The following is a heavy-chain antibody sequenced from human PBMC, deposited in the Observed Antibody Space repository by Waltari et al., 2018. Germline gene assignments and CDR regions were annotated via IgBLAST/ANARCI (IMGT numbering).Heavy chain of an antibody. CDR2: ISGYNGNT. V-gene: IGHV1-18*01. D-gene: IGHD5-12*01. CDR1: GYTSTKYD. Sequence: QVQLVQSGAEVKKPGASVKVSCKASGYTSTKYDLSWVRQAPGQGLEWMGWISGYNGNTYNAQKFRGRITLTADTSTTTAYMELRSLRSDDTAVYYCARNSYTGYEDSWGQGTLVTVSS. J-gene: IGHJ4*02. CDR3: ARNSYTGYEDS.